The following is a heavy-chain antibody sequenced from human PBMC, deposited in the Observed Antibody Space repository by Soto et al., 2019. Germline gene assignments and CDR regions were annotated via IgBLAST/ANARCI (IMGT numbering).Heavy chain of an antibody. CDR2: IYYSGST. CDR3: AYSIVGATTSPSFDYYGMDV. V-gene: IGHV4-31*03. CDR1: GGSISSGGYH. Sequence: PSETLSLTCTVSGGSISSGGYHWSWIRQHPGKGLEWIGYIYYSGSTYYNQSLKSRVTISVDTSKNQFSLKLSSVTAADTAVYYFAYSIVGATTSPSFDYYGMDVRGQGTTVTVSS. J-gene: IGHJ6*02. D-gene: IGHD1-26*01.